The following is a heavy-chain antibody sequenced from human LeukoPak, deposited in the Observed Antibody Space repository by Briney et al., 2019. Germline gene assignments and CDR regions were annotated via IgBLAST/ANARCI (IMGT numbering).Heavy chain of an antibody. Sequence: GTSLSPSRAASGFTFSSYGMHWVRQSPGKGLEWVAVIWYDGSNKYYADSVKGRFTISRDNSTNTLHLQMNSLRAEDTAVYYCARDSPSLDYWGHGTLVTVSS. CDR3: ARDSPSLDY. CDR2: IWYDGSNK. V-gene: IGHV3-33*01. J-gene: IGHJ4*01. CDR1: GFTFSSYG.